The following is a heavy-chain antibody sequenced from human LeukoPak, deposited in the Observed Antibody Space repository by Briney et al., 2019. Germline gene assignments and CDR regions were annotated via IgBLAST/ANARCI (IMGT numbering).Heavy chain of an antibody. CDR1: GYTFTGYY. V-gene: IGHV1-2*02. D-gene: IGHD6-13*01. Sequence: ASVKVSCKATGYTFTGYYMHWVRQAPGQGLEWMGWINPNSGGTNYAQKFQGRVTITRDTSASTAYMELSSLRSEDTAVYYCARVRLSSSWTYYYYGMDVWGQGTTVTVSS. CDR3: ARVRLSSSWTYYYYGMDV. J-gene: IGHJ6*02. CDR2: INPNSGGT.